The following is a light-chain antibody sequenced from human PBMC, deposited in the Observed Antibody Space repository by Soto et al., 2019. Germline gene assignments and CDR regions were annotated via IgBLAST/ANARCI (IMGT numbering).Light chain of an antibody. J-gene: IGLJ1*01. V-gene: IGLV2-14*01. CDR3: SSDTGSSTRV. CDR2: DVS. CDR1: SSDVGGYNS. Sequence: QSVLTQAASVSGSPGQSITISCTGTSSDVGGYNSVSWYQQHPDKVPKLMIYDVSNRPSGVSNRFSGSKSGNTASLTISGLQAEDEADYYCSSDTGSSTRVFGTGTKLTVL.